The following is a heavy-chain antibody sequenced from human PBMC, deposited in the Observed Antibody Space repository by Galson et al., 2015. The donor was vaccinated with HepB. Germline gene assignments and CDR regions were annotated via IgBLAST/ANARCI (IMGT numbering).Heavy chain of an antibody. Sequence: SLRLSCAASGFTFRDYGMHWVRQAPGKGLEWVATFSYSRDATYYADSAKGRFSISRDNSKNTLSLQMNSLRPDDTAVYYCAKDLDRYVLRYSNWFDPWGQGTLVIVSS. CDR1: GFTFRDYG. CDR3: AKDLDRYVLRYSNWFDP. V-gene: IGHV3-30*18. J-gene: IGHJ5*02. CDR2: FSYSRDAT. D-gene: IGHD3-9*01.